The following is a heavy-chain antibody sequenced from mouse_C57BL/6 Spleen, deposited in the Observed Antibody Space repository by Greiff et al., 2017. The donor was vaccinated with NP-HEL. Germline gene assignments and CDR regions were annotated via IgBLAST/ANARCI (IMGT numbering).Heavy chain of an antibody. CDR1: GYTFTSYN. CDR3: ARDYHYDYGRDFDY. V-gene: IGHV1-12*01. CDR2: IYPGNGDT. D-gene: IGHD2-4*01. Sequence: QSGAELVRPGASVKMSCKASGYTFTSYNMHWVKQTPRQGLEWIGAIYPGNGDTSYNQKFKGKATLTVDKSSSTAYMQLSSLTSEDSAVYFCARDYHYDYGRDFDYWGQGTTLTVSS. J-gene: IGHJ2*01.